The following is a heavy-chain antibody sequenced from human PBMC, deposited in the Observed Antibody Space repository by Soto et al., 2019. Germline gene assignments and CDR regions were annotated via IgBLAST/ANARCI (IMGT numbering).Heavy chain of an antibody. CDR3: TRQGNSSGWN. J-gene: IGHJ4*02. CDR1: GFTFSGSA. CDR2: IRSKANSYAT. D-gene: IGHD6-19*01. Sequence: GGSLRLSCAASGFTFSGSAMHWVRQASGKGLEWVGRIRSKANSYATAYAASVKGRFTISRDDSKNTAYLQMNSLKTEDTAVYYCTRQGNSSGWNWGQGTLVTVSS. V-gene: IGHV3-73*01.